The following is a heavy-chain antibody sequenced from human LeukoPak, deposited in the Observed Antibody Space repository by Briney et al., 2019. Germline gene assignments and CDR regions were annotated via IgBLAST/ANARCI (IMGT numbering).Heavy chain of an antibody. D-gene: IGHD3-10*01. CDR3: ARERREFFDY. V-gene: IGHV1-2*02. CDR1: GYAFTDYY. CDR2: INPNSGGT. Sequence: ASVKVSCEASGYAFTDYYVHWVRQAPGQGLEWMGWINPNSGGTKYAQNFQGRVTMTRDTSISTAYMELSRLRSDDTAVYYFARERREFFDYWGQGTLVTVSS. J-gene: IGHJ4*02.